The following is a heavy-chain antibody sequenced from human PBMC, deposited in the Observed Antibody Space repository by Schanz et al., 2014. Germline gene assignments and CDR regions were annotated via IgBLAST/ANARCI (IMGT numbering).Heavy chain of an antibody. CDR1: GFTFSSYT. J-gene: IGHJ6*02. Sequence: EVQLVESGGGLVRPGGSLRLSCAASGFTFSSYTMNWVRQAPGKGLEWVSGMSWNAGSLGYGDSVKGRFTISRDNAKNSLYLQMNSLRAEDTAVYYCATEGPRGTRHPINYYYAMDNWGQGTKVTV. CDR2: MSWNAGSL. CDR3: ATEGPRGTRHPINYYYAMDN. V-gene: IGHV3-9*01. D-gene: IGHD6-6*01.